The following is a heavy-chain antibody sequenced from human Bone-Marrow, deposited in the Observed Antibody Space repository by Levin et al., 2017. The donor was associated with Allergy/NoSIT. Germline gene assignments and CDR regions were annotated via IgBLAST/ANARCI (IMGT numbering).Heavy chain of an antibody. J-gene: IGHJ4*02. CDR3: ARIPDTTSEFDY. Sequence: LRLSCTVSGGSIRSGGYYWSWIRQHPGKGLEWIGYIYDSGSTSYNPSLESRVAISVDMSKNQFYLKLTSLTAADTAVYYCARIPDTTSEFDYWGQGTLVTVSS. D-gene: IGHD5-18*01. V-gene: IGHV4-31*03. CDR2: IYDSGST. CDR1: GGSIRSGGYY.